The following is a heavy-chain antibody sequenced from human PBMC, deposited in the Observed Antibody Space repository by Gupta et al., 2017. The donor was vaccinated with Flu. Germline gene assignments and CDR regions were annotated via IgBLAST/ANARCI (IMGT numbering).Heavy chain of an antibody. CDR3: ARGLYYYDSSGHPTCNY. D-gene: IGHD3-22*01. CDR2: MNPNSGNT. Sequence: SGAEVKKPGASVKVSCKASGYIFTSYDINWVRQATGQGLEWMGWMNPNSGNTGYAQKFQGRVTMTRNTSISTAYMKLSSLRSEDTAVYYCARGLYYYDSSGHPTCNYWGQGTLVTVSS. J-gene: IGHJ4*02. CDR1: GYIFTSYD. V-gene: IGHV1-8*01.